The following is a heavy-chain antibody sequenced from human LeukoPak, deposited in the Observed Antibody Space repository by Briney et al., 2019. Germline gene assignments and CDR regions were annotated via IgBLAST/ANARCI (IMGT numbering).Heavy chain of an antibody. V-gene: IGHV3-23*01. Sequence: SGGSLRLSCAASGFTFSNYVLSWVRQAPGKGLEWISAITSSGETTYYADSVKGRFSISRDNSKNTLYLQMNSLRAEDTAVYYCAKDRGSSWHSEPFDYWGQGTLVTVSS. J-gene: IGHJ4*02. D-gene: IGHD6-13*01. CDR3: AKDRGSSWHSEPFDY. CDR1: GFTFSNYV. CDR2: ITSSGETT.